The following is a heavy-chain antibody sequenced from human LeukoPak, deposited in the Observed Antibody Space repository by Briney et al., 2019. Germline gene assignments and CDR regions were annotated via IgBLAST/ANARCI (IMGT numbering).Heavy chain of an antibody. Sequence: GSSVTVSCKASGYTFKNYGVSWVRQAPGHGPEWMGWISAYNGNTNFAQTLQARVTMTTDTSTNTAYMELSSLISDDTAMYYCAGARYLSGNYDDAFDIWGQGTMGTVSS. CDR1: GYTFKNYG. J-gene: IGHJ3*02. CDR2: ISAYNGNT. CDR3: AGARYLSGNYDDAFDI. D-gene: IGHD3-10*01. V-gene: IGHV1-18*01.